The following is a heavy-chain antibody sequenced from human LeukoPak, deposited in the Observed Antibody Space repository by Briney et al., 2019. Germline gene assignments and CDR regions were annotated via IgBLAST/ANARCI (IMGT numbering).Heavy chain of an antibody. CDR1: GFTVSSNS. J-gene: IGHJ4*02. CDR3: ARFPRGWYFDY. CDR2: LFSGGSA. V-gene: IGHV3-53*01. D-gene: IGHD2-15*01. Sequence: PGGSLRLSCVASGFTVSSNSMNWVRQAPGKGLEWVSILFSGGSALYADSVKGRFTISRDNSKNTLYLQMTSLRAEDTAVYYCARFPRGWYFDYWGQGTLVTVSS.